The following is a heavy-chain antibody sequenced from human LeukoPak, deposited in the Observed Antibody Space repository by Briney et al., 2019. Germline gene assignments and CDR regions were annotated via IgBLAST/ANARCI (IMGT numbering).Heavy chain of an antibody. D-gene: IGHD2-2*01. V-gene: IGHV4-61*02. J-gene: IGHJ4*02. CDR2: IYHSGST. Sequence: SQTLSLTCTVSGGSISSGNYYWSWIRQPAGKGLEWIGSIYHSGSTYYNPSLKSRVTISVDTSKNQFSLKLSSVTAADTAVYYCARFVVVPAAILYWGQGTLVTVSS. CDR1: GGSISSGNYY. CDR3: ARFVVVPAAILY.